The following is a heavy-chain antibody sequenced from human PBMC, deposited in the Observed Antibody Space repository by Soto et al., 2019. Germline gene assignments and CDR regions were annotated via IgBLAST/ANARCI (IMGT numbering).Heavy chain of an antibody. Sequence: EVQLVESGGGLVKPGGSLRLSCAASGFTFSNAWMSWVRQAPGKGLEWVGRIKSKTDGGTTDYAAPVKGRFTISRDDSKNTLYLQMNSLKTEDTAVYYCTTISGNHYYYYYYGMDVWGQGTTVTVSS. CDR2: IKSKTDGGTT. V-gene: IGHV3-15*01. J-gene: IGHJ6*02. CDR1: GFTFSNAW. CDR3: TTISGNHYYYYYYGMDV. D-gene: IGHD1-1*01.